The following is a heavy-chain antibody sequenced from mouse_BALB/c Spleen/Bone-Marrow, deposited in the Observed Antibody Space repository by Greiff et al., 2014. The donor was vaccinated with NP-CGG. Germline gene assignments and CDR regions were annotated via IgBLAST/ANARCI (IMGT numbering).Heavy chain of an antibody. CDR2: ISYSGTT. CDR1: GDSITSGY. D-gene: IGHD2-4*01. V-gene: IGHV3-8*02. CDR3: ARYKGYYDHDGDYFDY. Sequence: EVQLVESGPSLVKPSQTLSLTCSVTGDSITSGYWNWIRKFPGNKSEYMGYISYSGTTYFNPSLKSRISITRDTSKNQYYLQLNSVTTEDSATYYCARYKGYYDHDGDYFDYWGQGTTLTVSS. J-gene: IGHJ2*01.